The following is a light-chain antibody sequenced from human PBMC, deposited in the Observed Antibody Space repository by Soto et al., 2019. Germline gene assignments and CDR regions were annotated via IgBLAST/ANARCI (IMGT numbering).Light chain of an antibody. CDR1: QSVSSN. V-gene: IGKV3-15*01. J-gene: IGKJ4*01. Sequence: EIVMTQSPATLSVSPGERATLSCRASQSVSSNLAWYQQKPGQAPRLLIYDASTRATGVPARFSGSGSGAEFTLTISSLQSEDFAVYYCQRFNNWPLTFGGGTKVDIK. CDR3: QRFNNWPLT. CDR2: DAS.